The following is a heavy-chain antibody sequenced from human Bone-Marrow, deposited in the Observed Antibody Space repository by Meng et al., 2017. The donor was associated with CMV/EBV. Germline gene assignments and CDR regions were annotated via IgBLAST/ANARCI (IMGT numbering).Heavy chain of an antibody. CDR2: IYYSGST. CDR3: ARGFWSGYYFIDP. D-gene: IGHD3-3*01. J-gene: IGHJ5*02. V-gene: IGHV4-39*01. CDR1: GGSISISSYY. Sequence: SQTLSLTCTVSGGSISISSYYWGWIRQPPGKGLEWIGSIYYSGSTYYNPSLKSRVTISVHTSKNQFSLKLSSVTAADTAVYYCARGFWSGYYFIDPWGEGTLVTVSS.